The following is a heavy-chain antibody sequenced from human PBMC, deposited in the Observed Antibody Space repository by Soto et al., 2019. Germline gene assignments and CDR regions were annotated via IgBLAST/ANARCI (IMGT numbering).Heavy chain of an antibody. CDR1: GFSFGDYA. CDR3: SRDPATVTPWYSDL. D-gene: IGHD4-17*01. Sequence: EVQLVESGGGLVKAGRSLRLSCPATGFSFGDYAMNWFRQAPGKGPEWVGFIRSNGYGGTTEYAASVKGRFSLSRDDSKSIAYLQMNSLKTEDSAVYYCSRDPATVTPWYSDLWGRGTLVTVSS. J-gene: IGHJ2*01. V-gene: IGHV3-49*05. CDR2: IRSNGYGGTT.